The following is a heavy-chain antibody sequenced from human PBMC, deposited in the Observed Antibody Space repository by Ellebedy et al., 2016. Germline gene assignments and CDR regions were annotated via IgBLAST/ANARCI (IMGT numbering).Heavy chain of an antibody. CDR2: INPSGGST. CDR1: GYTFTSYY. J-gene: IGHJ4*02. D-gene: IGHD1-26*01. Sequence: ASVKVSCKASGYTFTSYYMHWVRQAPGQGLEWMGIINPSGGSTSYAQKFQGRVTMTRDTSTSTVYMELSSLRADDTAVYYCVKSSGTWFWGQGTLVTVSS. V-gene: IGHV1-46*01. CDR3: VKSSGTWF.